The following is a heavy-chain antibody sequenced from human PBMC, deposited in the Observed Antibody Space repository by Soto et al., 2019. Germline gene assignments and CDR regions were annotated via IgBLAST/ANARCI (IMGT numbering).Heavy chain of an antibody. J-gene: IGHJ4*02. CDR1: EFTFSRYA. CDR2: IWFDGSNK. D-gene: IGHD2-15*01. V-gene: IGHV3-33*01. CDR3: ARDHSCSGGRCYSQYYFDY. Sequence: QVQLVESGGGVVQPGRSLRLSCAASEFTFSRYAMHWVRQAPGKGLEWVAIIWFDGSNKYYADSVKGRFTISRDNSKNTIYLQMNSLRAEDTAVYYCARDHSCSGGRCYSQYYFDYWGQGTLVTVSS.